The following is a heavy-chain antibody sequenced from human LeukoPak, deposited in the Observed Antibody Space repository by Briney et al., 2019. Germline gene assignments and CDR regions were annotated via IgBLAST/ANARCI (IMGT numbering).Heavy chain of an antibody. CDR2: ISAYNGNT. CDR3: ARDPSIAVAESWYFDL. J-gene: IGHJ2*01. V-gene: IGHV1-18*04. Sequence: AASVKVSCKASGYTFTGYYMHWVRQAPGQGLEWMGWISAYNGNTNYAQKLQGRVTMTTDTSTSTAYMELRSLRSDDTAVYYCARDPSIAVAESWYFDLWGRGTLVTVSS. D-gene: IGHD6-19*01. CDR1: GYTFTGYY.